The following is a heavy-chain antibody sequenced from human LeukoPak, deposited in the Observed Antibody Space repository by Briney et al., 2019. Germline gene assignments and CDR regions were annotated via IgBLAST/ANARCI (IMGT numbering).Heavy chain of an antibody. CDR2: IWNDGSKT. V-gene: IGHV3-33*06. CDR1: GFPFSSYG. D-gene: IGHD3-10*01. J-gene: IGHJ4*02. CDR3: AKNPSARGTLTMYN. Sequence: GRSLRLSCAASGFPFSSYGMHWVRQAPGKGLEWVAVIWNDGSKTEYGDSVKGRFTISRDNSKNTLYLQMNSLRAEDTAVYFCAKNPSARGTLTMYNWGQGTLVTVSA.